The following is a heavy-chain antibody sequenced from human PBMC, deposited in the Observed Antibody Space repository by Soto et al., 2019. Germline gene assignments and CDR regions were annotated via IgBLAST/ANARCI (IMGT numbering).Heavy chain of an antibody. CDR2: IYHSGST. CDR3: ARDSVWFDP. Sequence: SETLSLTCTVSGGSIRVTDYFWGWIRQPPGKALEWIASIYHSGSTYYNPSLKSRVTMSVDTSNNQFALTLNSVTAADTAVYFCARDSVWFDPWGQGTLVTDS. V-gene: IGHV4-39*01. CDR1: GGSIRVTDYF. J-gene: IGHJ5*02.